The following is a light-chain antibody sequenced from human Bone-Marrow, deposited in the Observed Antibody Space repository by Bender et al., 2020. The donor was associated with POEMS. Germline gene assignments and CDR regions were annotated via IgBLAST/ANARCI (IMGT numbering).Light chain of an antibody. CDR2: DVN. V-gene: IGLV2-14*03. Sequence: QSALTQPASVSGSPGHSITISCTGTSSDVGIYNYVSWYQQHPGKAPKLMIYDVNHRPSGVSNRFSGSKSGNTASLTISGLQAEDEAHYYCSSYTTSSTLVFGGGTKVTVL. J-gene: IGLJ2*01. CDR1: SSDVGIYNY. CDR3: SSYTTSSTLV.